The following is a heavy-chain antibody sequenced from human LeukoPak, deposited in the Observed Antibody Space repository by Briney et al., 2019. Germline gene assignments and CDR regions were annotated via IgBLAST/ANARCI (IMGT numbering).Heavy chain of an antibody. CDR1: GGSISSSSYY. J-gene: IGHJ5*02. V-gene: IGHV4-39*01. D-gene: IGHD2-2*01. CDR3: ARGPPSDQLLSNWFDP. Sequence: SETLSLTCTVSGGSISSSSYYWGWIRQPPGKGLEWIGSIYYSGSTYYNPSLKSRVTISVDTSKNQFSLKLSSVTAADTAVYYCARGPPSDQLLSNWFDPWGQGTLVTVSS. CDR2: IYYSGST.